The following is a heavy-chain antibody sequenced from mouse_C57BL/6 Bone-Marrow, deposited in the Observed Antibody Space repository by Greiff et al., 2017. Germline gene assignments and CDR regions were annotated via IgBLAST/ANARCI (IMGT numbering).Heavy chain of an antibody. CDR1: GFTFSDYG. D-gene: IGHD1-1*01. V-gene: IGHV5-17*01. J-gene: IGHJ3*01. Sequence: EVKLMESGGGLVKPGGSLKLSCAASGFTFSDYGMHWVRQAPEKGLEWVAYISSGSSTIYYADTVKGRFTISRDNAKNTLFLQMTSLRSEDTAMYYCARDGRETAWFAYWGQGTLVTVSA. CDR2: ISSGSSTI. CDR3: ARDGRETAWFAY.